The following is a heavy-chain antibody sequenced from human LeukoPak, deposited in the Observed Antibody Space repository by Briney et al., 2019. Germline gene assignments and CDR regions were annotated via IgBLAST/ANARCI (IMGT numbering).Heavy chain of an antibody. CDR3: VKDVSTGWSFDS. D-gene: IGHD6-19*01. Sequence: GGSLRLSCAASGFTYNNYGMHWVRQAPGKGLEWVTFISYDGSDKSYADSVKGRFIISRDNSKKTLCVQMNSLTTDDTAVYYCVKDVSTGWSFDSWGQGTLVTVSS. CDR2: ISYDGSDK. CDR1: GFTYNNYG. V-gene: IGHV3-30*02. J-gene: IGHJ4*02.